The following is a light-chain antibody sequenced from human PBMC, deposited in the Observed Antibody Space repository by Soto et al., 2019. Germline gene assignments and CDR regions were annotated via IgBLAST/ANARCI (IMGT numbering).Light chain of an antibody. V-gene: IGKV1-27*01. Sequence: DIQMTQSPSSLSASVGDRVTITCRASQGISNYLAWYQQKPGKVPKLLIYAASTLQSGVPSRFSGSVSGTDFTLTISSLQPEDVATYYRQKYTSALTFGGGTKVDIK. CDR3: QKYTSALT. CDR1: QGISNY. J-gene: IGKJ4*01. CDR2: AAS.